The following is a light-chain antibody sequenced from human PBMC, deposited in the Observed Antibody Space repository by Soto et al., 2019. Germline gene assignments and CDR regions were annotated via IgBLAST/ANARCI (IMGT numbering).Light chain of an antibody. CDR3: MQGTHCPIT. CDR1: QSLVHSDGIAY. CDR2: KVS. Sequence: DVVMTQSPLSLPVTLGQPASISCRSNQSLVHSDGIAYFSWFQQRPGRSPRRLIYKVSTRDSGVPARVSGSGSGTDFALKISRVEAEDVGVYYCMQGTHCPITFGQGTRLEIK. V-gene: IGKV2-30*02. J-gene: IGKJ5*01.